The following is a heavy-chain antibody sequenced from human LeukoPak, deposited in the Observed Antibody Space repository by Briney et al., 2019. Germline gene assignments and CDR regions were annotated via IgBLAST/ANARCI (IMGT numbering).Heavy chain of an antibody. J-gene: IGHJ4*02. Sequence: PGGSLRLSCAASGFTFSGYWMTWVRQAPGKGLEWVANIKQDGSEKYYVDSVNGRFTIYRDNAKNSLYLQMSSLRAEDTAVYYCAREHLSRFDYWGQGTLVSVFS. CDR3: AREHLSRFDY. CDR2: IKQDGSEK. V-gene: IGHV3-7*01. D-gene: IGHD3-3*02. CDR1: GFTFSGYW.